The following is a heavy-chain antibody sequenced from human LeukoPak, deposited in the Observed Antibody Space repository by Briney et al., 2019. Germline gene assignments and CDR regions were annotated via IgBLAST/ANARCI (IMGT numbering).Heavy chain of an antibody. D-gene: IGHD6-19*01. V-gene: IGHV1-46*01. CDR3: ASPGYSSGWGGYYYYGMDV. J-gene: IGHJ6*02. Sequence: ASVKVSCKASGYTFTSYYMHWLRQAPGQGLEWMGIINPSGGSTSYAQKFQGRVTMTRDTSTSTVYMELSSLRSEDTAVYYCASPGYSSGWGGYYYYGMDVWGQGTTVTVSS. CDR1: GYTFTSYY. CDR2: INPSGGST.